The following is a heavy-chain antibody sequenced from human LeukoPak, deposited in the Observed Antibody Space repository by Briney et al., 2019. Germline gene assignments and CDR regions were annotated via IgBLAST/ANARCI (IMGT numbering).Heavy chain of an antibody. CDR2: ISGSGGST. D-gene: IGHD2-2*01. J-gene: IGHJ4*02. V-gene: IGHV3-23*01. CDR3: AKDVGYCSSTSCYVFDY. CDR1: GFTFSSYA. Sequence: GGSLRLSCAASGFTFSSYAMSWVRQAPGKGLEWVSAISGSGGSTYYADSVKGRFTISRDNSKNTLYLQMNSLRAEDTAVYYCAKDVGYCSSTSCYVFDYWGQGTLVTVSS.